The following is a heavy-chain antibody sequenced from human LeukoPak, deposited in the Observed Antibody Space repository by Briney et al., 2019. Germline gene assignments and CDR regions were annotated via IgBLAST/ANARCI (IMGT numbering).Heavy chain of an antibody. CDR2: ISGGGSNT. CDR1: GFTFSDYA. J-gene: IGHJ4*02. D-gene: IGHD3-22*01. V-gene: IGHV3-23*01. CDR3: AKAFGGYYYDSSGYYYGDY. Sequence: GGSLRLSCAASGFTFSDYAMSWVRQAPGKGLEWVSAISGGGSNTYYADSVKGRFTISRDNSKNTLYLQMNSLRAEDTAVYYCAKAFGGYYYDSSGYYYGDYWGQGTLVTVSS.